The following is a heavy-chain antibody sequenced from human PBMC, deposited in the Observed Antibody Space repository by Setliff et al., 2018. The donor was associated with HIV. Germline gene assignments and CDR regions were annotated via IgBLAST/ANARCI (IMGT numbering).Heavy chain of an antibody. CDR1: GGSFSGHS. CDR3: ARQSAVAAAGFDF. V-gene: IGHV4-34*01. D-gene: IGHD6-13*01. J-gene: IGHJ4*02. CDR2: LNRSGSA. Sequence: SETLSLTCTVSGGSFSGHSWTWIRQPPGKGLEWIGELNRSGSANYNRSLKSRVTMSVDTSKRQFSLKLDSVTAADTAIYYCARQSAVAAAGFDFWGQGTLVTVSS.